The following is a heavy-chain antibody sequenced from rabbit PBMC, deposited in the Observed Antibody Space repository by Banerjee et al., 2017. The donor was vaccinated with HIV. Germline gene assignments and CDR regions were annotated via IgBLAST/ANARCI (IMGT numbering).Heavy chain of an antibody. Sequence: QEQLVESGGGLVQPGGSLKLSCVASGFDFSSYGVGWVRQAPGKGLEWIGYIDPVFGSIHYASWVNGRFTISDHNAQNTLYLQLNSLTAADTATYFCVSYDDYGDRNLWGPGTLVTVS. V-gene: IGHV1S47*01. D-gene: IGHD2-1*01. J-gene: IGHJ4*01. CDR1: GFDFSSYG. CDR3: VSYDDYGDRNL. CDR2: IDPVFGSI.